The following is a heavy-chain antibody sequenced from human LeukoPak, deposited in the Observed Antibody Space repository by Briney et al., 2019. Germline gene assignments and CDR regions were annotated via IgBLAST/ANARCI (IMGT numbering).Heavy chain of an antibody. Sequence: SETLSLTCAVYGGSFSGYYGSWIRQPPGKGLEWIGEINHSGSTNYSPSLKSRVTISVDTSKNQFSLKLSSVTAADTAVYYCARDSSSGYNWFDPWGQGTLVTVSS. CDR1: GGSFSGYY. D-gene: IGHD6-19*01. CDR2: INHSGST. J-gene: IGHJ5*02. V-gene: IGHV4-34*01. CDR3: ARDSSSGYNWFDP.